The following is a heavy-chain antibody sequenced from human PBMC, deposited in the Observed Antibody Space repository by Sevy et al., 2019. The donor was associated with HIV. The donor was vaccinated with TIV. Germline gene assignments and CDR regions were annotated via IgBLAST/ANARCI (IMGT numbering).Heavy chain of an antibody. CDR1: GFTFSSYS. CDR2: ISSSSGYI. J-gene: IGHJ5*02. D-gene: IGHD6-13*01. CDR3: AKDQAFSDSTNWSWFDP. V-gene: IGHV3-21*01. Sequence: GGSLRLSCAASGFTFSSYSMNWVRQAPGKELEWVSSISSSSGYIYYADSVKGRFTISRDNAKNSLYLQMNSLRAEDTAVYYCAKDQAFSDSTNWSWFDPWGQGTLVTVSS.